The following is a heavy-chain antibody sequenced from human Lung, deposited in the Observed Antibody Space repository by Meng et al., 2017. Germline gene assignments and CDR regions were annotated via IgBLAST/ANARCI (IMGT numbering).Heavy chain of an antibody. CDR2: INHSGST. V-gene: IGHV4-34*01. D-gene: IGHD4-11*01. CDR3: ARGPTTMAHDFDY. CDR1: GGAFSDYY. Sequence: GHLEQWGAGLLKPSETLFLPCVVSGGAFSDYYWSWIRQPPGKGLEWIGEINHSGSTNYNPSLESRATISVDTSQNNLSLKLSSVTAADSAVYYCARGPTTMAHDFDYWGQGTLVTVSS. J-gene: IGHJ4*02.